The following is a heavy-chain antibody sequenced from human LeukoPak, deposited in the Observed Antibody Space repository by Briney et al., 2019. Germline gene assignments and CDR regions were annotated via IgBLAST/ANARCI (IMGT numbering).Heavy chain of an antibody. J-gene: IGHJ4*02. V-gene: IGHV3-30-3*01. Sequence: GRSLRLSCAASGFTFSSYAMHWVRQAPGKGLEWVAVISYDGSNKYYADSVKGRFTISRDNSKNTLYLQMNSLRAEDTAVYYCARTPVLLWFGEQVDYWGQGTLVTVSS. D-gene: IGHD3-10*01. CDR2: ISYDGSNK. CDR1: GFTFSSYA. CDR3: ARTPVLLWFGEQVDY.